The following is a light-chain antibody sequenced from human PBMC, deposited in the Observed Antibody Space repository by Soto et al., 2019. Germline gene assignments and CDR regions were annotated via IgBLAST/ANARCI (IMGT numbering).Light chain of an antibody. CDR3: QQRSNWPQNT. CDR1: QSVSSY. J-gene: IGKJ2*01. Sequence: EIVLTQSPATLSLSPGERATLSCRASQSVSSYLAWYQQQPGQAPRLLIYDASNRATGIPARFSGSGSGTDFTLTISSLEPEDFAVYYCQQRSNWPQNTFDQGTKLEIK. V-gene: IGKV3-11*01. CDR2: DAS.